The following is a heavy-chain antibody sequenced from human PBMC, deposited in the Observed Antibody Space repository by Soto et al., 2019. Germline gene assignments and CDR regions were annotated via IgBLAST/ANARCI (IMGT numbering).Heavy chain of an antibody. CDR2: ISAYKAHT. D-gene: IGHD2-2*01. V-gene: IGHV1-18*01. CDR3: AREDLVVVPSALRYYGMDV. CDR1: GYTFNSYG. Sequence: ASVKVSCKASGYTFNSYGITWVRQAPGQGLEWMGWISAYKAHTNYAQKLQGRVTTTTDTSTSTAYMELRSLRSDDTAVYYCAREDLVVVPSALRYYGMDVWGQGTTVTVSS. J-gene: IGHJ6*02.